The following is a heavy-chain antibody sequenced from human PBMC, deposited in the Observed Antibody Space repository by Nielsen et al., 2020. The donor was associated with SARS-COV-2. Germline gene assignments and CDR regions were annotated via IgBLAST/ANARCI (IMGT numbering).Heavy chain of an antibody. CDR1: GYTFTSFA. V-gene: IGHV1-3*01. J-gene: IGHJ4*02. D-gene: IGHD6-19*01. CDR2: INAGNGNT. Sequence: ASVNVSCMTSGYTFTSFAIHWVRQAPGQSLEWMGWINAGNGNTKYSQKFQGRVTMTRDTSANTAYMELSSLSSEDTAVYYCARITPSSGWDYWGQGTLVTVSS. CDR3: ARITPSSGWDY.